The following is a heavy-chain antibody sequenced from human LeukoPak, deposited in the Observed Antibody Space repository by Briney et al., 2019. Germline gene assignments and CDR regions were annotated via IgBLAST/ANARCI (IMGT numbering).Heavy chain of an antibody. V-gene: IGHV3-48*04. J-gene: IGHJ3*01. CDR2: IRGRSSTT. CDR3: ARVLNQVTTYGSSGYYDSGAFDV. D-gene: IGHD3-22*01. CDR1: EFTLNTYS. Sequence: PGGCLRLSCAASEFTLNTYSVNWVRQAPGKGMEWRASIRGRSSTTYYADSVKGRFTISSDNAKNALYLQMNSLRAEDTAVYYCARVLNQVTTYGSSGYYDSGAFDVWGQGTMVTVSS.